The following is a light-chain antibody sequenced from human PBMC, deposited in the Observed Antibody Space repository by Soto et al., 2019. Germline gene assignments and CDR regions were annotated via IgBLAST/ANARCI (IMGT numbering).Light chain of an antibody. CDR3: YSAADNSLV. J-gene: IGLJ2*01. CDR2: KDS. Sequence: SYELTQPSSVSVSPGQTTRITCSGDVLARKYGRWFQQKPGQAPVMVIYKDSERPSGIPERFSGSSSGTTVTLTISGAQVEDEADYYCYSAADNSLVFGGGTKLTVL. V-gene: IGLV3-27*01. CDR1: VLARKY.